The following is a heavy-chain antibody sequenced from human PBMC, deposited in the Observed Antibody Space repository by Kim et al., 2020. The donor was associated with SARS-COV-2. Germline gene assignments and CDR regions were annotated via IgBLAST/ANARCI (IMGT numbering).Heavy chain of an antibody. D-gene: IGHD1-7*01. CDR2: TYYRSKWYN. Sequence: SQTLSLTCAISGDSVSSNSAAWNWIRQSPSRGLEWLGRTYYRSKWYNDYAVSVKSRITINPDTSKNQFSLQLNSVTPEDTAVYYCARDELELRYANVYYYYYGMDVWGQGTTVTVSS. CDR3: ARDELELRYANVYYYYYGMDV. J-gene: IGHJ6*02. V-gene: IGHV6-1*01. CDR1: GDSVSSNSAA.